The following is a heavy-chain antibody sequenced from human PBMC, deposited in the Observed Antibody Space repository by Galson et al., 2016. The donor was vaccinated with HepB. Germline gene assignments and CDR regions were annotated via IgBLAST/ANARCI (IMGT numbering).Heavy chain of an antibody. CDR3: VREGRSGGYYVDFDY. CDR2: INSDGSST. D-gene: IGHD6-19*01. V-gene: IGHV3-74*01. Sequence: SLRLSCAASGSTFSHYWMHWVRQAPGKGLVWVSRINSDGSSTSYADSVKGRFTISRDNAKNTVYLQMNSLKVEDTAVYYCVREGRSGGYYVDFDYWGQGTLVAVSS. CDR1: GSTFSHYW. J-gene: IGHJ4*02.